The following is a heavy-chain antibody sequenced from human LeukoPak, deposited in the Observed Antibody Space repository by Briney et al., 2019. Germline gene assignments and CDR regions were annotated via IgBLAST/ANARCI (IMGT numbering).Heavy chain of an antibody. V-gene: IGHV1-8*03. CDR3: ARSLPYCSSTSCFWYAFDI. J-gene: IGHJ3*02. CDR1: GYTFTSYD. CDR2: MNPNSGNT. Sequence: ASVKVSCKASGYTFTSYDINWLRQATGQRLEWMGWMNPNSGNTGYAQKFQGRVTITRNTSISTAYMELSSLRSEDTAVYYCARSLPYCSSTSCFWYAFDIWGQGTMVTVSS. D-gene: IGHD2-2*01.